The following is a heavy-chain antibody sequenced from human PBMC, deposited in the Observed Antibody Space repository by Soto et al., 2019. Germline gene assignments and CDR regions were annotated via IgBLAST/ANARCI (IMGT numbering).Heavy chain of an antibody. D-gene: IGHD6-13*01. CDR1: GYSFTTYW. J-gene: IGHJ4*02. CDR2: IYPGDSDT. V-gene: IGHV5-51*01. Sequence: GESLKLSCKASGYSFTTYWIGWVRQMPGKGLEWMGIIYPGDSDTRYSPSFQGQVTISADKSISTAYLQWSSLKASDSAVFYCARKDIAGNSLDFSGKGTRATVPS. CDR3: ARKDIAGNSLDF.